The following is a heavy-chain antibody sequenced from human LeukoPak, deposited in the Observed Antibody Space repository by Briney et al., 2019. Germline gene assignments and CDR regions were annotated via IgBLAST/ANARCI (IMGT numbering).Heavy chain of an antibody. CDR2: IGSSDSII. CDR1: GFTLSDFY. D-gene: IGHD6-19*01. CDR3: GRETVAGTFDY. J-gene: IGHJ4*02. Sequence: GGSLRLSCVASGFTLSDFYMSWIRQAPGKGLEWLADIGSSDSIISYADSLRGRFPISRDYAKNSLHLQMNSLRDEDTAVYYCGRETVAGTFDYWGQGTLDTVSS. V-gene: IGHV3-11*01.